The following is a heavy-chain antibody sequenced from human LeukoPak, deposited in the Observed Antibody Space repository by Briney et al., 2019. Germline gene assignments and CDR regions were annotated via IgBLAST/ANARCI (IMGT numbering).Heavy chain of an antibody. CDR1: GFSFNSYW. CDR2: INQDGSEK. Sequence: QPGGSLRLSCAASGFSFNSYWMSCVRQAPGKGLEWVANINQDGSEKYYVDSVKGRFTISRDNAKDSLYLQMNSLRAEDTAVYYCARAPSVIRGIRGFDYWGQGTLVTVSS. D-gene: IGHD3-10*01. V-gene: IGHV3-7*03. J-gene: IGHJ4*02. CDR3: ARAPSVIRGIRGFDY.